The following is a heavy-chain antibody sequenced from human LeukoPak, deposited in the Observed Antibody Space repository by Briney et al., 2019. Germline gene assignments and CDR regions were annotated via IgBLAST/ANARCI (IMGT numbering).Heavy chain of an antibody. J-gene: IGHJ3*02. Sequence: GGSLRLSRAASGFTFSSYGMHWVRQAPGKGLEWVAVIWYDGSNKYYADSVKGRYTISRDNSKNTLYLQMNSLRAEDTAVYYCVKNGFVWFGEKAAFYNRGQGTMVTVSS. CDR3: VKNGFVWFGEKAAFYN. D-gene: IGHD3-10*01. CDR2: IWYDGSNK. V-gene: IGHV3-33*06. CDR1: GFTFSSYG.